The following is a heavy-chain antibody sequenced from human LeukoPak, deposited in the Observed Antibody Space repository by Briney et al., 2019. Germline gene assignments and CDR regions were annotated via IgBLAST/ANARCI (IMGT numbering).Heavy chain of an antibody. D-gene: IGHD3-16*01. CDR2: ISGDGGST. CDR1: GFTFDDYA. Sequence: GGSLRLSCAASGFTFDDYAMHWVRQAPGKGLEWVSLISGDGGSTYYADSVKGRFTISRDNSKNSLYLQMNSLRTEDTALYYCAKDRRDCVWGSYHDYWGQGTLVTVSS. J-gene: IGHJ4*02. CDR3: AKDRRDCVWGSYHDY. V-gene: IGHV3-43*02.